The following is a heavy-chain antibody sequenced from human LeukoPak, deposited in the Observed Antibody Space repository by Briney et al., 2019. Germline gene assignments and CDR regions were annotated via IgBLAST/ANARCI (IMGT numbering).Heavy chain of an antibody. Sequence: SETLSLTCTVSGGSISSYYWSWIRQPPGKGLEWTGYIYYSGSTNYNPSLKSRVTISVDTSKNQFSLKLSSVTAADTAVYYCARDLHCSGGSCHGWFDPWGQGTLVTVSS. J-gene: IGHJ5*02. V-gene: IGHV4-59*01. CDR1: GGSISSYY. D-gene: IGHD2-15*01. CDR3: ARDLHCSGGSCHGWFDP. CDR2: IYYSGST.